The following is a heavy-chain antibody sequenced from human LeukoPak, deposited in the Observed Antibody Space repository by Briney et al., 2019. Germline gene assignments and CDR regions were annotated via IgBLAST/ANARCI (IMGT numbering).Heavy chain of an antibody. Sequence: SVKVSCKASGGTFSSYAISWVRQAPGQGLEWMGRIIPIIGIANYAQKFQGRVTITADKSTSTAYMELSSLRYEDTAVYYCASESCGGDCYFEDYYYYGMDVWGQGTTVTVSS. J-gene: IGHJ6*02. CDR3: ASESCGGDCYFEDYYYYGMDV. CDR1: GGTFSSYA. CDR2: IIPIIGIA. D-gene: IGHD2-21*02. V-gene: IGHV1-69*04.